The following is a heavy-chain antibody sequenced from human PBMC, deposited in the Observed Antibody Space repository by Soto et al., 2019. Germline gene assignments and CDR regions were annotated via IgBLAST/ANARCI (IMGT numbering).Heavy chain of an antibody. D-gene: IGHD3-22*01. CDR2: IIPIFGTA. J-gene: IGHJ5*02. CDR1: GGTFSSYA. Sequence: QVQLVQSGAEVKKPGSSVKVSCKASGGTFSSYAISWVRQAPGQGLEWMGGIIPIFGTANYAQKFQGRVTITADKSTSTAYMELSSLRSEDTAMYYCARDQYYYDSSGYYRHNWFDPWGQGTLVTVSS. V-gene: IGHV1-69*06. CDR3: ARDQYYYDSSGYYRHNWFDP.